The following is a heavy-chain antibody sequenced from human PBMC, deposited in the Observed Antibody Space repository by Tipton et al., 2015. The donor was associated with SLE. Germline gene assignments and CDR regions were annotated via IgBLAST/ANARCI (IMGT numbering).Heavy chain of an antibody. V-gene: IGHV4-61*02. CDR3: ARTSYSSGWYADY. J-gene: IGHJ4*02. Sequence: TLSLTCTVSGGSITGGNYCWTWIRQPAGKGLEWIGRIYTSGSTKYSPSLKSRVTISTNTSRTQFSLRLSSVTAADTAFYYCARTSYSSGWYADYWGQGILVTVSS. CDR2: IYTSGST. D-gene: IGHD6-19*01. CDR1: GGSITGGNYC.